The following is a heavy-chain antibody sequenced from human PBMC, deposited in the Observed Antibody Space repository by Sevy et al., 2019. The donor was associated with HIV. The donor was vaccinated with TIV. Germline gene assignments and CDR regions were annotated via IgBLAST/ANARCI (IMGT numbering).Heavy chain of an antibody. CDR3: ARAIGTQVAGLYYFDY. J-gene: IGHJ4*02. Sequence: SETLSLTCAVSGYSISSDYYWGWIRQPPGKGLEWIGSIYHGGYSYYNPSLKSRVTISVGTSKNQFSLKLSFVTAVDTAVYYCARAIGTQVAGLYYFDYWGQGTLVTVSS. V-gene: IGHV4-38-2*01. D-gene: IGHD6-19*01. CDR2: IYHGGYS. CDR1: GYSISSDYY.